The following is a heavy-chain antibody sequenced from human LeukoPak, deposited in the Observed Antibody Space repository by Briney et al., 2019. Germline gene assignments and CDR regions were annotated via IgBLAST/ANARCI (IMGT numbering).Heavy chain of an antibody. V-gene: IGHV6-1*01. CDR1: GDSVSTNSAT. CDR3: ARGLYRYFDL. Sequence: SQTLSLTSAISGDSVSTNSATWNWVRQSPSRGLEWLGRTYYRSKWDNDYPVSVKSRITINPDTSKNQFSLQLNSVTPEDTAVYYCARGLYRYFDLWGRGTLVTVSS. J-gene: IGHJ2*01. CDR2: TYYRSKWDN.